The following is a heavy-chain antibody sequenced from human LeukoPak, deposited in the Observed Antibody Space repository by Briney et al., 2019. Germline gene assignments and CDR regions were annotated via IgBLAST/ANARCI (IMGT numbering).Heavy chain of an antibody. CDR2: TYYRSKWYN. CDR3: AREITDAFDI. J-gene: IGHJ3*02. CDR1: GDSVSSNSAA. V-gene: IGHV6-1*01. Sequence: SQTLSLTCAISGDSVSSNSAAWNWIRQSPSRGLEWLARTYYRSKWYNVYGVSVKSRITINPDTSKNQLSLQLNSVSPEDTAVYYCAREITDAFDIWGQGTMVTVSS. D-gene: IGHD1-14*01.